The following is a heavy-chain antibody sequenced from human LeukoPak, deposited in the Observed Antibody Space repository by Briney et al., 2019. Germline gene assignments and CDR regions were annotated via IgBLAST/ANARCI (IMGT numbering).Heavy chain of an antibody. Sequence: ASVKVSCKASGYTFTGYYMHWVRQAPGQGLEWMGWINPNSGGTNYAQKFQGRVTMTRDTSISTACMELSRLRSDDTAVYYCARGPSRLLWFGELENWFDPWGQGTLVTVSS. CDR1: GYTFTGYY. CDR3: ARGPSRLLWFGELENWFDP. CDR2: INPNSGGT. J-gene: IGHJ5*02. D-gene: IGHD3-10*01. V-gene: IGHV1-2*02.